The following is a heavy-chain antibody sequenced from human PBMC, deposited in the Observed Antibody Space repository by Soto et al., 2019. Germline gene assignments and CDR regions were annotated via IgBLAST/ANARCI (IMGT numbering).Heavy chain of an antibody. V-gene: IGHV4-59*08. CDR3: AKHQDGYNFFDY. CDR1: GASITTHY. D-gene: IGHD5-12*01. Sequence: SETLSLTCTVSGASITTHYWSWIRQSPGKGLEWIGYMYYSGSTIYNPSLKSRVTISVDTSKNQFSLKLSSVTAADTAVYFCAKHQDGYNFFDYWGQGTLVTVSS. CDR2: MYYSGST. J-gene: IGHJ4*02.